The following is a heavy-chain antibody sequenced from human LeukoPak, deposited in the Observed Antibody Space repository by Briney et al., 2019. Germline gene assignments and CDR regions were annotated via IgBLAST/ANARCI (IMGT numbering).Heavy chain of an antibody. V-gene: IGHV3-30-3*01. CDR1: GLSFSSYA. D-gene: IGHD6-19*01. J-gene: IGHJ5*01. CDR3: ARDNDTDYSSLPGWFDS. Sequence: GGSLRLSCVAPGLSFSSYAMNWVRQAPGKVLEWVAVISSDGSNKFYADSVKGRFTVSRDNSKNTLYLQMNSLRVEDTAVYYCARDNDTDYSSLPGWFDSWGQGTLVTVSS. CDR2: ISSDGSNK.